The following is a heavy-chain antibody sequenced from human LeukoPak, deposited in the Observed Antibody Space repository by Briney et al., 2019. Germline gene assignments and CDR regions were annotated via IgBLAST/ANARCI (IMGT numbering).Heavy chain of an antibody. D-gene: IGHD6-13*01. CDR2: IYYSGST. Sequence: SETLSLTCTVSGGSISSSSYYWGWIRQPPGKGLEWIGSIYYSGSTYYNPSLKSRVTISVDTSKNQFSLKLSSVTAADTAVYYCARDGIAAVVEAFDIWGQGTMVTVSS. V-gene: IGHV4-39*02. J-gene: IGHJ3*02. CDR1: GGSISSSSYY. CDR3: ARDGIAAVVEAFDI.